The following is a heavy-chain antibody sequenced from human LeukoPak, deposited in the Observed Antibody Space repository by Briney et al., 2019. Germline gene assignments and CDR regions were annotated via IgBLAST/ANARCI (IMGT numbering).Heavy chain of an antibody. CDR1: GFTFSCYA. V-gene: IGHV3-23*01. J-gene: IGHJ4*02. Sequence: PGGSLRLPCAASGFTFSCYALSWVGQAPGKGLEWVSAVSGCGGGTYYADSVKDRFTISRDNSKNTLYLQMNSLRAEDTAVYYCAKDGQGHSYGTFDYWGQGTLVTVSS. CDR3: AKDGQGHSYGTFDY. D-gene: IGHD5-18*01. CDR2: VSGCGGGT.